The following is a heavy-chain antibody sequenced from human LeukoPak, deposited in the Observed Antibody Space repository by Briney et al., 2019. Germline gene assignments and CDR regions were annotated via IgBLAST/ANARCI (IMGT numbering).Heavy chain of an antibody. J-gene: IGHJ4*02. Sequence: GGSLRLSCAASGFTFSSYSMNWVRQAPGKGLEWVSSIRSSSSYIYYADSVKGRFTISRDNAKDSLHLQMNSLRAEDTAVYYCARDAGNSSGWNDFDYWGQGTLVTVSS. CDR2: IRSSSSYI. CDR3: ARDAGNSSGWNDFDY. CDR1: GFTFSSYS. V-gene: IGHV3-21*01. D-gene: IGHD6-19*01.